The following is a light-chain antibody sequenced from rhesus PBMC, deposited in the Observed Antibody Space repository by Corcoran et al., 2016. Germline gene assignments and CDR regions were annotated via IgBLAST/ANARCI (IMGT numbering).Light chain of an antibody. Sequence: EIVMTQSPATLSLSPGERATLSCRASQSVSSNLAWYQQKPGQAPRLLIYDASNRATGLPDRFSGSGSRTDFTLTISSLEPEDVGVYYCQQESNWPLTFGGGTKVEIK. CDR1: QSVSSN. V-gene: IGKV3-35*01. J-gene: IGKJ4*01. CDR3: QQESNWPLT. CDR2: DAS.